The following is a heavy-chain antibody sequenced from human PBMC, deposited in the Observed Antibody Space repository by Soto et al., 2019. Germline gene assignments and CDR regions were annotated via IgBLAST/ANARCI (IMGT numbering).Heavy chain of an antibody. V-gene: IGHV3-48*02. CDR1: GFTFSSYS. CDR3: ATPGGPYDAFDI. D-gene: IGHD3-10*01. Sequence: GGSLRLSCAASGFTFSSYSMNWVRQAPGKGLEWVSYISSSSSTIYYADSVKGRFTISRDNAKNPLYLQMNSLRDEDTAVYYCATPGGPYDAFDIWGQGTMVTVSS. J-gene: IGHJ3*02. CDR2: ISSSSSTI.